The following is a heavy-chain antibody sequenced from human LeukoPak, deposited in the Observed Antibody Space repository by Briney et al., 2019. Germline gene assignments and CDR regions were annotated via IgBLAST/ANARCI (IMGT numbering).Heavy chain of an antibody. CDR2: ISSSSSYI. CDR3: ASLSSAYCGGDCHP. CDR1: GFTFSSYS. V-gene: IGHV3-21*01. Sequence: GGSLRLSCAASGFTFSSYSMNWVRQAPGKGLEWVSSISSSSSYIYYADSVKGRFTISRDNAKNSLYLQMNSLRAEDTAVYYCASLSSAYCGGDCHPWGQGTLVTVSS. J-gene: IGHJ5*02. D-gene: IGHD2-21*01.